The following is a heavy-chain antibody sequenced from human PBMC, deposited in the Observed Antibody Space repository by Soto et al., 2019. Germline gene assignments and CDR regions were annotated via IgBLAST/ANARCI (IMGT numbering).Heavy chain of an antibody. D-gene: IGHD3-10*01. V-gene: IGHV4-59*01. CDR1: CGSIISYY. CDR2: IYYSGST. J-gene: IGHJ4*02. CDR3: ARGTEWVRGVAWGYFDY. Sequence: SETLSLTCTFSCGSIISYYWSWIRQPPGKGLEWIGYIYYSGSTNYNPSLKSRVTISVDTSKNQFSLKLSSVTAADTAVYYCARGTEWVRGVAWGYFDYWGQGTLVTVSS.